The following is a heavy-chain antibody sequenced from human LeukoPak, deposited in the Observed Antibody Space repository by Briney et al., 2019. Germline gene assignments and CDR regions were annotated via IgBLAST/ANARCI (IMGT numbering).Heavy chain of an antibody. J-gene: IGHJ6*03. D-gene: IGHD3-16*01. V-gene: IGHV3-9*01. CDR1: GFTFDDYA. CDR3: ARDVTRDYYYYYYMDV. CDR2: ISWHSGSI. Sequence: GGSLRLSCAASGFTFDDYAIHWVRQAPGKGLEWVSGISWHSGSIGYADSVRGRFTVSRDNAKNSLYLQMNSLRAEDTAVYYCARDVTRDYYYYYYMDVWGKGTTVTVSS.